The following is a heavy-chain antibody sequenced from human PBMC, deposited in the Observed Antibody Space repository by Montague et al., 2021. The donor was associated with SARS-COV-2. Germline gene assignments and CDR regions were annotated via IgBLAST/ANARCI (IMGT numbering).Heavy chain of an antibody. Sequence: PALVKPTQTLTLTCTFSGFSLITSGMCVTWIRQPPGKALEWLALIDWNDDKYYSTSLKTRLTISKDTSKNQVVLTMTNMDPVDTATYYCARMDISYTFGGFYGDFDIWGQGTMVTVSS. CDR2: IDWNDDK. J-gene: IGHJ3*02. D-gene: IGHD3-16*01. CDR3: ARMDISYTFGGFYGDFDI. V-gene: IGHV2-70*01. CDR1: GFSLITSGMC.